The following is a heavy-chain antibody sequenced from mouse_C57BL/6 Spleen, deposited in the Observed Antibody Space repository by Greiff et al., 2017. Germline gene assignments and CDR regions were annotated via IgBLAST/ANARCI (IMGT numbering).Heavy chain of an antibody. CDR3: ARGYGGCCYYFGG. CDR2: ISSGSSNT. CDR1: GFTFSDYG. Sequence: EVQLVESGGGLVKPGGSLKLSCAASGFTFSDYGMHWVRQAPGKGLEWVEYISSGSSNTYYADTVKGRFTITRDNAKNTLFLQMTSLTSEDTAMYYCARGYGGCCYYFGGRGTGITVT. J-gene: IGHJ1*03. D-gene: IGHD1-1*02. V-gene: IGHV5-17*01.